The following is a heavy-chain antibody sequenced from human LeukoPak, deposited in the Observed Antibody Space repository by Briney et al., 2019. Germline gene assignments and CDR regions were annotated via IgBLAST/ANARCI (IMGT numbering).Heavy chain of an antibody. CDR1: GFTFSRYG. V-gene: IGHV3-33*06. CDR3: AKEVAVAGFFDY. D-gene: IGHD6-19*01. Sequence: PGRSLRLSCAASGFTFSRYGMHWVRQAPGKGLEWVAVIWSDGSNKYHADSVKGRFTVSRDNSKNTLYLQMNSLRAEDTDVYYCAKEVAVAGFFDYWGQGTLVTVSS. J-gene: IGHJ4*02. CDR2: IWSDGSNK.